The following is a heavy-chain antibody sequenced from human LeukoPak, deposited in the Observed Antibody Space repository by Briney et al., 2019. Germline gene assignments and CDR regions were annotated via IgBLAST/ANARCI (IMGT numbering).Heavy chain of an antibody. V-gene: IGHV4-61*08. CDR2: IYYSGST. CDR1: GGSISSGDYY. CDR3: ARDLGNGSGSYYGTFDY. Sequence: PSQTLSLTCTVSGGSISSGDYYWSWIRQPPGKGLEWIGYIYYSGSTNYNPSLKSRVTISVDTSKNQFSLKLSSVTAADTAVYYCARDLGNGSGSYYGTFDYWGQGTLVTVSS. D-gene: IGHD3-10*01. J-gene: IGHJ4*02.